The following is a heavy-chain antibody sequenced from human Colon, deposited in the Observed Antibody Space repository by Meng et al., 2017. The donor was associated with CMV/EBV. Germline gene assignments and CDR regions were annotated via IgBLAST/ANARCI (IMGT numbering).Heavy chain of an antibody. V-gene: IGHV4-39*01. Sequence: GSLRLSCTVSGGSIISSTYYWGWVRQPPGRGLEWTGSIYYSGTTYYNPSLNSRVTISVDRSKNQVSLTLRSVTAADTAVYYCVKLGDYYDSSGHGLFDYWGQGALVTVSS. J-gene: IGHJ4*02. CDR2: IYYSGTT. D-gene: IGHD3-22*01. CDR1: GGSIISSTYY. CDR3: VKLGDYYDSSGHGLFDY.